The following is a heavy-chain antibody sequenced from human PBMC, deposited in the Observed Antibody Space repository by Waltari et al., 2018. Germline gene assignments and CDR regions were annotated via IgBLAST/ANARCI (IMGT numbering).Heavy chain of an antibody. Sequence: EVQLVASGGGLVQPGASLRLSCAASGFTVSNYYTHWVRQGPGKGLVWISRINNGGGSSTTYADSVKGRFTISKDNAKNTVYLQMNSLRAEDTAVYHCARGGQLALDYWGQGTLVTVSS. V-gene: IGHV3-74*01. CDR2: INNGGGSST. CDR1: GFTVSNYY. D-gene: IGHD6-6*01. CDR3: ARGGQLALDY. J-gene: IGHJ4*02.